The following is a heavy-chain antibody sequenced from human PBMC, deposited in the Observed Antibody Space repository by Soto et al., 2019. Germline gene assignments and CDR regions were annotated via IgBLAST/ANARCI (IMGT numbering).Heavy chain of an antibody. Sequence: QVHLVQSGAEVKKPGASVKVSCKASGYTFTSYAMHWVRQAPGQRLEWMGWINTDNGNTKYSQKFQGRVTITRDTSATTAYMELSSLRSEDTAVYYCARENGITVTPFDYWCQGTLVTVSS. CDR3: ARENGITVTPFDY. CDR1: GYTFTSYA. CDR2: INTDNGNT. D-gene: IGHD4-17*01. V-gene: IGHV1-3*04. J-gene: IGHJ4*02.